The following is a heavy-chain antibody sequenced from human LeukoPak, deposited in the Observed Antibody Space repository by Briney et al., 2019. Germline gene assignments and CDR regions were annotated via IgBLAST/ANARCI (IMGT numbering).Heavy chain of an antibody. Sequence: SETLSLTCAVYGGSFSGYYWSGIREPPGKGLEWIGEINHSGSTNYNPSLKSRVTISVNTSKNQFSLKLSSVTAADTAVYYCARAGIAAAGTRGPGPRDYWGQGTLVTVSS. CDR1: GGSFSGYY. CDR2: INHSGST. J-gene: IGHJ4*02. CDR3: ARAGIAAAGTRGPGPRDY. D-gene: IGHD6-13*01. V-gene: IGHV4-34*01.